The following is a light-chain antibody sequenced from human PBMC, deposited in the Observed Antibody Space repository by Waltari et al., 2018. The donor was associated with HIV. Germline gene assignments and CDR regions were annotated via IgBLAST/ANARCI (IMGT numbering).Light chain of an antibody. J-gene: IGLJ3*02. V-gene: IGLV1-44*01. CDR3: AAWDDSLKGV. Sequence: QSVLTQPPSASGTPGQRVTIPCSGSSSNIGSNPVNWYQQLPGTAPKLLMYSNNQRPSGVPDRFSVSKSGTSASLVISGLQSEDEGDYDCAAWDDSLKGVFGGGTKLTVL. CDR1: SSNIGSNP. CDR2: SNN.